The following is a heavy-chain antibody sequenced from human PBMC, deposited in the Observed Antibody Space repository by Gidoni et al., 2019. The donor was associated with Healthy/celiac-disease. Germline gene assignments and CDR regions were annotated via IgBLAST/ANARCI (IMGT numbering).Heavy chain of an antibody. CDR1: GGTFSGYA. CDR3: AGGYCSSTSCYSYYYYYYGMDV. Sequence: HVQLVQSGAEVKKPGSSGEVSCKASGGTFSGYAISWVRQAPGLGLVWMGGIIRSVGTANYAQKCQGRVTITADESTSTAYMELSSLRSEDTAVYYCAGGYCSSTSCYSYYYYYYGMDVWGQGTTVTVSS. V-gene: IGHV1-69*01. CDR2: IIRSVGTA. D-gene: IGHD2-2*01. J-gene: IGHJ6*02.